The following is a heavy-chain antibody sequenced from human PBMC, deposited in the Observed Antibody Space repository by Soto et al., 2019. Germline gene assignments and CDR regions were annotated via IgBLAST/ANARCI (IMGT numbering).Heavy chain of an antibody. J-gene: IGHJ5*01. CDR3: ARVTFTPNWFDS. D-gene: IGHD3-16*01. V-gene: IGHV4-30-4*01. CDR1: GDSISSPAYY. Sequence: LSLTCTVSGDSISSPAYYWSWIRQAPGKGLELIGYVYYRGSIYYTPSFESRVSISIDTSKNQFSLRLTSVTAADSAVYFCARVTFTPNWFDSWGQGILVTVSS. CDR2: VYYRGSI.